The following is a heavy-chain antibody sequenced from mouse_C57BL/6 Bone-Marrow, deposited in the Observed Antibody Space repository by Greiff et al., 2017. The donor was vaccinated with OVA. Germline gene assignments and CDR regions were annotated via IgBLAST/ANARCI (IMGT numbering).Heavy chain of an antibody. CDR3: ARRFYYDYLPWFAY. J-gene: IGHJ3*01. D-gene: IGHD2-4*01. Sequence: QVQLQQPGAELVRPGTSVKLSCKASGYTFTSYWMHWVKQRPGQGLEWIGVIDPSDSYTNYNQKFKGKATLTVDTSSSTAYMQLSSLTSEDSAVYYCARRFYYDYLPWFAYWGQGTLVTVSA. V-gene: IGHV1-59*01. CDR2: IDPSDSYT. CDR1: GYTFTSYW.